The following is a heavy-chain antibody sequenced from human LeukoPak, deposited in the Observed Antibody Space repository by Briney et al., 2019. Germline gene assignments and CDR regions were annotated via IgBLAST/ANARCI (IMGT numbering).Heavy chain of an antibody. CDR1: GLTFSSYT. V-gene: IGHV3-23*01. D-gene: IGHD3-3*01. CDR2: IDSSGTKT. Sequence: GGSLRLSCAASGLTFSSYTMSWVRQAPGKGLAWVSGIDSSGTKTTYADSVKGRFTISRDNPRNTLYLQMNSLRAEDTAVYYCAKDETGFLNYFHYWGQGALVTVSS. J-gene: IGHJ4*02. CDR3: AKDETGFLNYFHY.